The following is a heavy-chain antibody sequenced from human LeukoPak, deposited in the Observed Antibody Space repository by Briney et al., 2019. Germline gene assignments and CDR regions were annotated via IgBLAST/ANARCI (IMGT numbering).Heavy chain of an antibody. V-gene: IGHV3-7*01. D-gene: IGHD3-22*01. J-gene: IGHJ3*01. CDR2: IKQDGSEK. Sequence: PGGSPRLSCAASGFTFSSYWMSWVRQAPGKGLEWVANIKQDGSEKYYVDSVKGRFTISRDNAKNSLYLQMNSLRAEDTAVYYCARAYNRAMIVNWGQGTMVTVSS. CDR3: ARAYNRAMIVN. CDR1: GFTFSSYW.